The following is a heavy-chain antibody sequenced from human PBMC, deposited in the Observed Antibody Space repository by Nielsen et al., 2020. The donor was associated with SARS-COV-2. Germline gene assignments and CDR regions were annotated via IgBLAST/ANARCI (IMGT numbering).Heavy chain of an antibody. Sequence: GESLKISCAASGFTFSSYAMHWVRQAPGKGLGWVAVISYDGSNKYYADSVKGRFTISRDNSKNTLYLQMNSLRAEDTAVYYCARDGSGWYIGYWGQGTLVTVSS. CDR3: ARDGSGWYIGY. CDR1: GFTFSSYA. CDR2: ISYDGSNK. V-gene: IGHV3-30-3*01. D-gene: IGHD6-19*01. J-gene: IGHJ4*02.